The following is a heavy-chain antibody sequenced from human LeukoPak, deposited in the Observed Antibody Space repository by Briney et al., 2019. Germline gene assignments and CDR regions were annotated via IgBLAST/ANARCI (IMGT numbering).Heavy chain of an antibody. CDR3: ARESNYYDSSGYYYPDAFDI. V-gene: IGHV3-30*04. J-gene: IGHJ3*02. CDR1: GFTFSGYA. CDR2: ISYDGSNK. D-gene: IGHD3-22*01. Sequence: PGGSLRLSCAASGFTFSGYAMHWVRQAPGKGLEWVAVISYDGSNKYYADSVKGRFTISRDNSKNTLYLQMNSLRAEDTAVYYCARESNYYDSSGYYYPDAFDIWGQGTMVTVSS.